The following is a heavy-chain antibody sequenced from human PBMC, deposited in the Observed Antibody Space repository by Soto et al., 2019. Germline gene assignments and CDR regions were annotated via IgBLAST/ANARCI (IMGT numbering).Heavy chain of an antibody. V-gene: IGHV2-5*02. Sequence: SGPTLVNPTQTLTLTCTFSGFSLSTSGVGVGWIRQPPGKALEWLALIYWDDDKRYSPSLKSRLTITKDTSKNQVVLTMTNMDPVDTATYYCVQSRCGGDCLQSYSSHSYYGLDVWGQGTKVTVSS. J-gene: IGHJ6*02. CDR1: GFSLSTSGVG. D-gene: IGHD2-21*02. CDR3: VQSRCGGDCLQSYSSHSYYGLDV. CDR2: IYWDDDK.